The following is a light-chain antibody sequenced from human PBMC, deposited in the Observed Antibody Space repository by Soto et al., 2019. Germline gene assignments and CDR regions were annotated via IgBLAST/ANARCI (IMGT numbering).Light chain of an antibody. CDR2: DAS. V-gene: IGKV3-11*01. CDR3: QQRSNWPIT. CDR1: QSVSKY. Sequence: PGERATLSCRTSQSVSKYFAWYQQKPGRAPRLLIYDASSRATGIPARFIGSGSGTDFTLTISSLEPEDFAIYYCQQRSNWPITFGQGTRLETK. J-gene: IGKJ5*01.